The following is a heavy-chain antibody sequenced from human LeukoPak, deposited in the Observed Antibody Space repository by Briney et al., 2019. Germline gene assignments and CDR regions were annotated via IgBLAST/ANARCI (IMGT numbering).Heavy chain of an antibody. CDR3: ARESGDYYDSSGYRDY. CDR2: ISTSGGST. Sequence: GGSLRLSCAASGFTFSSHAMSWVRQAPGKGLEWVSAISTSGGSTYYADSVKGRFTISRDNSKNTLYLQMNSLRAEDTAVYYCARESGDYYDSSGYRDYWGQGTLVTVSS. CDR1: GFTFSSHA. D-gene: IGHD3-22*01. J-gene: IGHJ4*02. V-gene: IGHV3-23*01.